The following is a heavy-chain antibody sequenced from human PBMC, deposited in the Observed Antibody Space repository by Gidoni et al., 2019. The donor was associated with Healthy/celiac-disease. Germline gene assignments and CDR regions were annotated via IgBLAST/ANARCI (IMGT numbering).Heavy chain of an antibody. J-gene: IGHJ4*02. Sequence: QVQLVQSGAEVKKPGASVKVSCKASGYTFTGHYMHWVRQAPGQGLEWMGWINPNSGGTNYAQKFQGRVTMTRDTSISTAYMELSRLRSDDTAVYYCARDPGGYCGGDCRYDYWGQGTLVTVSS. CDR2: INPNSGGT. CDR3: ARDPGGYCGGDCRYDY. CDR1: GYTFTGHY. V-gene: IGHV1-2*02. D-gene: IGHD2-21*02.